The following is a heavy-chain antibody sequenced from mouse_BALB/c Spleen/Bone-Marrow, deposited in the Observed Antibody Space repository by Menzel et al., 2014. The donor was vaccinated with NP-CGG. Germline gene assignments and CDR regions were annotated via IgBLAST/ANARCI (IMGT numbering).Heavy chain of an antibody. V-gene: IGHV3-1*02. D-gene: IGHD1-1*01. CDR2: IHYSGST. CDR1: GYSITSGYS. Sequence: EVKLMESGPDLVKPSQSLSLTCTVTGYSITSGYSCHWIRQFPGNKLEWMGYIHYSGSTNYNPSLKSRISITRDTSKNQFFLQLNSVTTEDTATYYCARDYYGWFAYWGQGTLVTVSA. J-gene: IGHJ3*01. CDR3: ARDYYGWFAY.